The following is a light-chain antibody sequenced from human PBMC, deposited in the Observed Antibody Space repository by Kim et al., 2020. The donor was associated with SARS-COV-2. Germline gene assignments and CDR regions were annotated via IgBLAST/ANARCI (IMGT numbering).Light chain of an antibody. CDR3: QKYNSAPWT. J-gene: IGKJ1*01. CDR2: AAS. CDR1: QDIANS. Sequence: ASVGDRVTITCRASQDIANSLAWYQQKPATVPKVLIYAASTLQSGVPSRFSGSGSGTEFTLTIGSLQTEDVATYYCQKYNSAPWTFGPGTKVDIK. V-gene: IGKV1-27*01.